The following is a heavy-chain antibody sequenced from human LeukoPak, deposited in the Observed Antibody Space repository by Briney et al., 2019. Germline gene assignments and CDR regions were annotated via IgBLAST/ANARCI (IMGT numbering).Heavy chain of an antibody. CDR2: IGTAGDT. CDR3: AREVRHGWFDP. J-gene: IGHJ5*02. V-gene: IGHV3-13*01. Sequence: GGSLRLSCAASGFTFSSYDMHWVRQAKGKGLEWVSAIGTAGDTYYPGSVKGRFTISRENAKNSLYLQMNSLRAGDTAVYYCAREVRHGWFDPWGQGTLVTVSS. CDR1: GFTFSSYD.